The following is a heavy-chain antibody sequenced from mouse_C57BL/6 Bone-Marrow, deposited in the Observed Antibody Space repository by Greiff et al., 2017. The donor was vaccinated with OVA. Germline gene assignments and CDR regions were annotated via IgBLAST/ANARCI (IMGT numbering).Heavy chain of an antibody. CDR1: GFSFNTYA. Sequence: EVKLMESGGGLVQPKGSLKLSCAASGFSFNTYAMNWVRQAPGKGLEWVARIRSKSNNYATYYADSVKDRFTISRDDSESMLYLQMNNLKTEDTAMYYCVRHYSGSSHWYFDVWGTGTTVTVSS. CDR2: IRSKSNNYAT. CDR3: VRHYSGSSHWYFDV. J-gene: IGHJ1*03. D-gene: IGHD1-1*01. V-gene: IGHV10-1*01.